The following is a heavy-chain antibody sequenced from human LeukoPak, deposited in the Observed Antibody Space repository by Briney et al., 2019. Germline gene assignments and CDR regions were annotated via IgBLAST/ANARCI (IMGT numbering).Heavy chain of an antibody. D-gene: IGHD1-26*01. CDR2: ISDSGGKT. CDR1: GYTFSNSA. CDR3: AKDWSCDY. Sequence: GGSLRLSCAASGYTFSNSAMTWVRQAPGKGLEWVSAISDSGGKTHYADSVKGRFTISRDNSKNTLYLQMNSLRVEDTAIYYCAKDWSCDYWGQGTLITVSS. V-gene: IGHV3-23*01. J-gene: IGHJ4*02.